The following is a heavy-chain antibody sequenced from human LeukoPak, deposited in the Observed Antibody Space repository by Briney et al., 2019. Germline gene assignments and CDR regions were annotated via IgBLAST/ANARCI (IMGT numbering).Heavy chain of an antibody. CDR3: VRGLAGGLDP. CDR2: IGRAGDT. Sequence: GGSLRLSCAASGFTFSSYDMHWVRQPTGKGLEWVSGIGRAGDTNYPGSVKGRFTISRENAKNSLYLQMNSLRDGDTAVYYCVRGLAGGLDPWGQGTLVTVSS. J-gene: IGHJ5*02. CDR1: GFTFSSYD. D-gene: IGHD2-21*01. V-gene: IGHV3-13*01.